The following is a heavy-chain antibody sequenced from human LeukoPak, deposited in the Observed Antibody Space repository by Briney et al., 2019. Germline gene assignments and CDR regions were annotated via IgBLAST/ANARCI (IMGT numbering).Heavy chain of an antibody. CDR2: ISGSGSTI. J-gene: IGHJ3*02. D-gene: IGHD1/OR15-1a*01. Sequence: GGSLRLSCAVSGFTFSGHDMNWVRQAPGKGLEWVAYISGSGSTIYYGDSVKGRFTISRDNAKNSPYLQMNSLRAEDTAVYYCARDEQRTGAFDIWGQGTMVAVSS. V-gene: IGHV3-48*03. CDR3: ARDEQRTGAFDI. CDR1: GFTFSGHD.